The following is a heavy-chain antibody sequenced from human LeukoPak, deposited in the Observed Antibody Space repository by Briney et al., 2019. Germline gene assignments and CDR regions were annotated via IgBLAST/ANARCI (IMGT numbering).Heavy chain of an antibody. V-gene: IGHV1-3*04. Sequence: ASVKVSCKASGYTFTTYAIHWVRQAPGQRLEWLGWINTGNGDTRYSQTFQGRVTITRDTSASTAYMELSSLRPEDTAVYYCARDGVRIFGVVPPNWFDPWGQGTLVTVSS. CDR2: INTGNGDT. D-gene: IGHD3-3*01. CDR3: ARDGVRIFGVVPPNWFDP. J-gene: IGHJ5*02. CDR1: GYTFTTYA.